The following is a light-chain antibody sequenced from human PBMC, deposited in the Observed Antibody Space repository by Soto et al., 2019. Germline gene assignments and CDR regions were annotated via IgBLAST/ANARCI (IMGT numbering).Light chain of an antibody. J-gene: IGKJ4*01. CDR1: QSISSW. CDR2: DAS. Sequence: DIQMTQSPSTLSASVGDSVTITCRASQSISSWLAWYQQKPGKAPKLLIYDASSLESGVPSRFSGSGSGTEFTLTISSLQPDDFATYYCQQYNSVSLTFGGGTKVEIK. V-gene: IGKV1-5*01. CDR3: QQYNSVSLT.